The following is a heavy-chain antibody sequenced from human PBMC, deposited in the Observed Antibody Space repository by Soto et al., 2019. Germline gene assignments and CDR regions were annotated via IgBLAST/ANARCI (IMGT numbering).Heavy chain of an antibody. V-gene: IGHV3-23*01. Sequence: EVQLLESGGGLVQPGGSLSLSCAASAFTFKNYAMTWVRQAPGKGLEWVSGVGGSGRTTDYADSVKGRFTISRDNSNNTLLLQMNSRRAEDTDVYYCAKSSCSGSSGDFFDYWGQGTMVTVSS. CDR1: AFTFKNYA. CDR2: VGGSGRTT. J-gene: IGHJ4*02. D-gene: IGHD2-21*01. CDR3: AKSSCSGSSGDFFDY.